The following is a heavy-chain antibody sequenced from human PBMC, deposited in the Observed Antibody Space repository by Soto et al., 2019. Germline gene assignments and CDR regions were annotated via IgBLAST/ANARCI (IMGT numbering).Heavy chain of an antibody. D-gene: IGHD3-3*01. J-gene: IGHJ5*02. CDR3: AKQGDYDFWSSSNNWLDP. V-gene: IGHV3-23*01. CDR1: GFSFSSYA. Sequence: LRLSCAASGFSFSSYAISWVRQAPGKGLEWVSSIGGRGGSTYYADSVKGRFTISRDNSKNTVYLQMNSLRVEDTAVYYCAKQGDYDFWSSSNNWLDPWGQGTLVTVS. CDR2: IGGRGGST.